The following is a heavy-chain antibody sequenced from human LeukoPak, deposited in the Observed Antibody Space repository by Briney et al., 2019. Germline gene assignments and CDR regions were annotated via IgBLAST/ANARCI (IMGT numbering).Heavy chain of an antibody. V-gene: IGHV3-9*01. Sequence: GRSLRLSCAASGFTFDDYAMHWVRHAPGKGLEWVSGISWNSGSIVYADSVKGRFTISRDNAKNSLYLQMNSLRAEDTAVYYCARVSTYYYDSSGYFVTMQYYFDYWGQGTLVTVSS. CDR3: ARVSTYYYDSSGYFVTMQYYFDY. D-gene: IGHD3-22*01. CDR2: ISWNSGSI. CDR1: GFTFDDYA. J-gene: IGHJ4*02.